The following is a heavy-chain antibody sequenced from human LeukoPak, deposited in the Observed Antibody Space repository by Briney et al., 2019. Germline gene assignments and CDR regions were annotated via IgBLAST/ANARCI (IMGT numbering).Heavy chain of an antibody. J-gene: IGHJ4*02. V-gene: IGHV4-59*11. CDR1: GGSISSHY. CDR3: ARVGIAAAGRGYFDY. CDR2: IHYSGST. D-gene: IGHD6-13*01. Sequence: SETLSLTCTVSGGSISSHYWSWIRQPPGKGLEWIGYIHYSGSTNFNPSLKSRVTISVDTSKNQFSLKLSSVTAADTAVYYCARVGIAAAGRGYFDYWGQGTLVTVSS.